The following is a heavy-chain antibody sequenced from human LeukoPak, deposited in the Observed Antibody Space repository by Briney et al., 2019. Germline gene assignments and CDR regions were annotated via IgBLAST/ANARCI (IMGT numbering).Heavy chain of an antibody. D-gene: IGHD3-10*01. CDR3: AREAMVRGVPDAFDI. Sequence: GGSLRLSCAASGFNVNNAWMSWVRQAPGKGLEWVANIKQDGIEKYFVDSVKGRFAISRDNAKNSLYLQMNNLRAEDTAVYYCAREAMVRGVPDAFDIWGQGTVVTVSS. CDR1: GFNVNNAW. V-gene: IGHV3-7*01. J-gene: IGHJ3*02. CDR2: IKQDGIEK.